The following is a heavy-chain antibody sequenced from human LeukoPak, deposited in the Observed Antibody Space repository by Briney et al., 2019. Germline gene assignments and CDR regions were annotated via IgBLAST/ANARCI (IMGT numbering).Heavy chain of an antibody. CDR2: FDPEEGEI. V-gene: IGHV1-24*01. Sequence: ASAKVSCKVSGHTLTDLSIHWVRQAPGRGPEWMGGFDPEEGEIVYAQMLQGRFTMTEDTSTDTAFMDLSSLKSEDTAVYYCATDNGGWSDDAFDIWGQGTMVTVSS. CDR3: ATDNGGWSDDAFDI. CDR1: GHTLTDLS. J-gene: IGHJ3*02. D-gene: IGHD6-19*01.